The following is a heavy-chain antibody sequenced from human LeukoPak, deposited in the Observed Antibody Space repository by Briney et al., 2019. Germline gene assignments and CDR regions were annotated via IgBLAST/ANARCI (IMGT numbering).Heavy chain of an antibody. D-gene: IGHD6-6*01. J-gene: IGHJ3*02. CDR1: GGSISHYY. CDR3: ARDQLAARYAFDI. Sequence: SETLSLTCTVSGGSISHYYWSWIRQSPGKGLEWIGYIYYSGTTNYNPSLKSRVTISVDTSKNQFSLKLSSVTAANTAVYYCARDQLAARYAFDIWGQGTMVTVSS. CDR2: IYYSGTT. V-gene: IGHV4-59*12.